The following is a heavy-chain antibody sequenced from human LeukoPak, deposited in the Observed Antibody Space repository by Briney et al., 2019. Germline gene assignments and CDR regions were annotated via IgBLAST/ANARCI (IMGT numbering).Heavy chain of an antibody. CDR2: IYYSGST. V-gene: IGHV4-59*08. Sequence: SSETLTLTCTVSGGSVSNYYWSWIRQPPGKGLEWIGYIYYSGSTNYNPSLKSRLTISVDTSKNHFSLKLRSVTAADTAVYYCARTSIFGVVRFDPWGQGTLVTVSS. J-gene: IGHJ5*02. CDR1: GGSVSNYY. CDR3: ARTSIFGVVRFDP. D-gene: IGHD3-3*02.